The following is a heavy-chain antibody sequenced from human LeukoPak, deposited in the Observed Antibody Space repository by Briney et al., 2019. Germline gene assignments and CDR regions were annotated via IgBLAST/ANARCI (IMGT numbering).Heavy chain of an antibody. J-gene: IGHJ3*02. V-gene: IGHV1-3*01. Sequence: ASVKVSCKASGYTFTSYAMHWVRQAPGQRLEWMGWINAGNGNTKYSQKFQGRVTITRDTSASTAYMELSSLRSEDTAVYYCARVQSQFFIVAPGIAFDIWGQGTMVTVSS. CDR1: GYTFTSYA. CDR2: INAGNGNT. D-gene: IGHD6-13*01. CDR3: ARVQSQFFIVAPGIAFDI.